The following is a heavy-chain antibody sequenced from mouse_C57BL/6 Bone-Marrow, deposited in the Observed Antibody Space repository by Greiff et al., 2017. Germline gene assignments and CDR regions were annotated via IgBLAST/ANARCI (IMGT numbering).Heavy chain of an antibody. CDR1: GYTFTSYG. D-gene: IGHD2-12*01. J-gene: IGHJ4*01. V-gene: IGHV1-81*01. CDR2: IYPRSGNT. CDR3: AREGAYDYAMDY. Sequence: QVHVKQSGAELARPGASVKLSCKASGYTFTSYGISWVKQRTGQGLEWIGEIYPRSGNTYYNEKFKGKATLTADKSSSTAYMELRSLTSEDSAVYFCAREGAYDYAMDYWGQGTSVTVSS.